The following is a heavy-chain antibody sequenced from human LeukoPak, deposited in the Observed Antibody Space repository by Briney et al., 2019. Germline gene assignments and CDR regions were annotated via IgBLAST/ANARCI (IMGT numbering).Heavy chain of an antibody. D-gene: IGHD5-12*01. CDR1: GGSISSSSYY. Sequence: ASETLSLTCTVSGGSISSSSYYWGWIRQPPGKGLEWIGTIYYSGSTYCNPSLKSRVTISVDTSKNQFSLKLSSVTAADTAVYYCASEVATIWKNYFDYWGQGTLVTVSS. V-gene: IGHV4-39*07. CDR3: ASEVATIWKNYFDY. J-gene: IGHJ4*02. CDR2: IYYSGST.